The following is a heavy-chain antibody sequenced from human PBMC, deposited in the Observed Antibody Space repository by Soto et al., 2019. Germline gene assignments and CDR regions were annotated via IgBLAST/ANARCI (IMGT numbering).Heavy chain of an antibody. D-gene: IGHD6-13*01. CDR3: AKVSSSWYAGFFDL. J-gene: IGHJ4*02. V-gene: IGHV3-23*01. Sequence: AGGSLRLSCAASGFTFSSYAMSWVRQAPGKGLEWVSAISGGGGSTYYADSVKGRFTISRDNSKNTLYLQMNSLRAEDTAVYYCAKVSSSWYAGFFDLWGQGTPVTV. CDR1: GFTFSSYA. CDR2: ISGGGGST.